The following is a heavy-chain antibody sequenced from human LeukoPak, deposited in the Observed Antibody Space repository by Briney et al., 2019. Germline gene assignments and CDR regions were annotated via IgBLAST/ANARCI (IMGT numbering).Heavy chain of an antibody. CDR2: ISAYNGNS. V-gene: IGHV1-18*01. Sequence: ASVKVSCKASGYTFTSYGISWVRQAPGQGLEWMGWISAYNGNSNYAQKLQGRVTMTTDTSTSTAYMELRSLRSDDTAVYYCARTSGGTYYYYGMTSGAKGPRSPSP. D-gene: IGHD2-15*01. CDR1: GYTFTSYG. J-gene: IGHJ6*02. CDR3: ARTSGGTYYYYGMTS.